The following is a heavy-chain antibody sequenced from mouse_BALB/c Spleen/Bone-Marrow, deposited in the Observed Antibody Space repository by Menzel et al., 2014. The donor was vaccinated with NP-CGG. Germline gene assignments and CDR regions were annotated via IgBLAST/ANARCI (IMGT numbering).Heavy chain of an antibody. J-gene: IGHJ4*01. CDR1: GYTFTDYN. D-gene: IGHD2-3*01. V-gene: IGHV1S29*02. CDR2: IYPYNGGT. Sequence: VQLQQSGPELVKPGASVKISCKASGYTFTDYNMHWVKQSHGKSLEWIGCIYPYNGGTGYNQKFKSKATLTVDNSSSTAYMELRSLTSEDSAVYYCARLDGYYVAMDYWGQGTSVTVSS. CDR3: ARLDGYYVAMDY.